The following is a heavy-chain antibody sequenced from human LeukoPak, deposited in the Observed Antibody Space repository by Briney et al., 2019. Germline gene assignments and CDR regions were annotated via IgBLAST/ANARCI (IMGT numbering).Heavy chain of an antibody. D-gene: IGHD3-16*01. CDR1: GFTVSGNY. CDR2: IYSGGST. V-gene: IGHV3-66*01. J-gene: IGHJ4*02. Sequence: PGGPLSLSCEASGFTVSGNYMSGVRKAPVRGLEWVSVIYSGGSTYYADSVKGRFTISRDNSKNTLYLQMNSLRAEDTAVYYCAWGLPLDFDYWGQGTLVTVSS. CDR3: AWGLPLDFDY.